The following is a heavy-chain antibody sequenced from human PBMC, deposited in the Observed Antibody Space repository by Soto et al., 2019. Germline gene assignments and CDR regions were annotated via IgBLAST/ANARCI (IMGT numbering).Heavy chain of an antibody. CDR3: ARHGSDSGWFFFDP. Sequence: SETRSLTCCLSGAAVGGYCWSWSRQPPGKALEWIGYVSYSGSTDYHPSLTSRVSISIDTSKNQFSLKMISVTAADTAVYYCARHGSDSGWFFFDPWGQGALVTVSS. J-gene: IGHJ5*02. V-gene: IGHV4-59*08. CDR1: GAAVGGYC. D-gene: IGHD6-19*01. CDR2: VSYSGST.